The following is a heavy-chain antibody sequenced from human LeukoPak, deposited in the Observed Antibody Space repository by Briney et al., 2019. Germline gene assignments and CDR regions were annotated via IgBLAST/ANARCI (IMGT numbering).Heavy chain of an antibody. D-gene: IGHD3-22*01. CDR2: INHSGST. V-gene: IGHV4-34*01. J-gene: IGHJ4*02. Sequence: SSETLSLTCAVYGGSFSGYYWSWIRQPPGKGLEWIGEINHSGSTNYNPSLKSRVTTSVDTSKNQFSLKLSSVTAADTAVYYCVGSGYYKFDYWGQGTLVTVSS. CDR1: GGSFSGYY. CDR3: VGSGYYKFDY.